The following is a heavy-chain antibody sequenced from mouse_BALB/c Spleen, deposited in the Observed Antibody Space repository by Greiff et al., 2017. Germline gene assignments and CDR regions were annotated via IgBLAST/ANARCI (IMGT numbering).Heavy chain of an antibody. Sequence: VQLQQSGAELVRSGASVKLSCTASGFNIKDYYMHWVKQRPEQGLEWIGWIDPENGDTEYAPKFQGKATMTADTSSNTAYLQLSSLTSEDTAVYYGNGGGNYGPAYAMDYWGQGTSVTVSS. CDR2: IDPENGDT. D-gene: IGHD2-1*01. CDR3: NGGGNYGPAYAMDY. V-gene: IGHV14-4*02. J-gene: IGHJ4*01. CDR1: GFNIKDYY.